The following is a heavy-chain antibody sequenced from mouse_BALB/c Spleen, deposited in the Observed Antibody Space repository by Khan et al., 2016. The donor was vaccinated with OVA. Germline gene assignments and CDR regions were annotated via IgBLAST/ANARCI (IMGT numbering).Heavy chain of an antibody. D-gene: IGHD1-1*01. CDR1: GYSITSGYA. CDR3: ARGNYYGYYFDY. CDR2: ISYSGFT. Sequence: EVELVESGPGLVKPSQSLSLTCTVTGYSITSGYAWNWIRQFPGNKLEWMGYISYSGFTSYTPSLKSRISITRDTSKNQFYLQLNYVTTEETATYFCARGNYYGYYFDYWGQGTTLTVSS. J-gene: IGHJ2*01. V-gene: IGHV3-2*02.